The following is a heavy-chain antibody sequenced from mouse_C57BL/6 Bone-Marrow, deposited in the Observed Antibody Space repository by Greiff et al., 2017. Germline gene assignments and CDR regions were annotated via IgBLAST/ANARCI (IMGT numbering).Heavy chain of an antibody. CDR3: AGGGLPFYAMDY. CDR1: GYTFTSYW. D-gene: IGHD2-2*01. J-gene: IGHJ4*01. V-gene: IGHV1-61*01. CDR2: IYPSDSET. Sequence: QVQLQQPGAELVRPVSSVKLSCKASGYTFTSYWMDWVKQRPGQGLEWIGNIYPSDSETHYNQKFKDKATLTVDKSSSTAYMQLSSLTSEDSAVYYCAGGGLPFYAMDYWGQGTSVTVSS.